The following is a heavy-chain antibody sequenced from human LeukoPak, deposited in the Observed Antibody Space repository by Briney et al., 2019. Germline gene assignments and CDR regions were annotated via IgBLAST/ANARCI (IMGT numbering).Heavy chain of an antibody. Sequence: GGSLRLSCAASGFTFSSYAMSWVRQAPGKGLEWVSAISGSGGSTYYADSVKGRFTISRDNSKSTLYLQMNSLRAEDTAVYYCAKVFGSGWYSPNGAFDYWGQGTLVTVSS. CDR1: GFTFSSYA. CDR2: ISGSGGST. J-gene: IGHJ4*02. D-gene: IGHD6-19*01. CDR3: AKVFGSGWYSPNGAFDY. V-gene: IGHV3-23*01.